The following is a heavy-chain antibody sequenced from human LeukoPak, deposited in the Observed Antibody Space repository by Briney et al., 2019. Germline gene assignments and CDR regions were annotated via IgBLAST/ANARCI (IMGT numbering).Heavy chain of an antibody. D-gene: IGHD3-3*01. Sequence: GGSLRLSCAASGLTFSSYAMSWARQAPGKGLEWVSAISGSGGSTYYADSVEGRFTISRENSKNTLYLQINSLRAEDSTVYYCAKPYYDFWSSYYIGGDAFDYWGQGTLVTVSS. CDR2: ISGSGGST. J-gene: IGHJ4*02. CDR1: GLTFSSYA. V-gene: IGHV3-23*01. CDR3: AKPYYDFWSSYYIGGDAFDY.